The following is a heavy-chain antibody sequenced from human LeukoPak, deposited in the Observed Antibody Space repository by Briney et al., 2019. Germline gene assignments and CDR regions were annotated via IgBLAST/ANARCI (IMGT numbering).Heavy chain of an antibody. J-gene: IGHJ4*02. V-gene: IGHV3-74*01. CDR1: GFTFSSWY. CDR2: ITSDGSTS. Sequence: GGSLRLSCAASGFTFSSWYRYWVRQRPGKGLEWLCRITSDGSTSYYADSVRGRFTISRDNAKNTLYLQMNSLTDEDTAVYYCASPKPDYWGQGTLVTVSS. CDR3: ASPKPDY.